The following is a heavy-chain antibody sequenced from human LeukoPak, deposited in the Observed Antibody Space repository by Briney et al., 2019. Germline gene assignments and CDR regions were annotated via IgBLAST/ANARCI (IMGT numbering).Heavy chain of an antibody. Sequence: GSLRLSCAASGFTFSSYAMHWVRQAPGKGLEWVAVISYDGSNKYYADSVKGRFTISRDNSKNTLYLQMNSLRAEDTAVYYCAELGITMIGGVWGKGTTVTISS. V-gene: IGHV3-30*04. CDR2: ISYDGSNK. CDR1: GFTFSSYA. J-gene: IGHJ6*04. D-gene: IGHD3-10*02. CDR3: AELGITMIGGV.